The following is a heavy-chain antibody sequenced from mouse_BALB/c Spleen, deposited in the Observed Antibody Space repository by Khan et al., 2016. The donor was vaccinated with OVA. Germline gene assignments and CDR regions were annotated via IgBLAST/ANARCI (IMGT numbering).Heavy chain of an antibody. V-gene: IGHV1-9*01. J-gene: IGHJ4*01. CDR2: ILPGSDIT. CDR1: GYTFSSYW. Sequence: QVQLQQSGAELMKPGASVKISCKVTGYTFSSYWIEWVKQRPGHGLEWIGEILPGSDITNYNEKFKGKATITADTSSNTAYLQLSSLTSEDSAVYYCTRGAGKADGMDYWGQGTSVTVSS. D-gene: IGHD2-3*01. CDR3: TRGAGKADGMDY.